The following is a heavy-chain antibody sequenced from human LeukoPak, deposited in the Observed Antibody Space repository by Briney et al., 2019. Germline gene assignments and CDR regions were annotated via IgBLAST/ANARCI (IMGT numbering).Heavy chain of an antibody. Sequence: PSQTLSLTCTVSGGSISCGDYYWSWIRQPPGKGLKWIGYIFYSGNTYYNPSLKSRVPISVDTSKNRFSLKLSSVTAADTAVYYCARSLCLGACYYYYYGMDVWGQGTTVTVSS. V-gene: IGHV4-30-4*01. J-gene: IGHJ6*02. D-gene: IGHD3-16*01. CDR2: IFYSGNT. CDR1: GGSISCGDYY. CDR3: ARSLCLGACYYYYYGMDV.